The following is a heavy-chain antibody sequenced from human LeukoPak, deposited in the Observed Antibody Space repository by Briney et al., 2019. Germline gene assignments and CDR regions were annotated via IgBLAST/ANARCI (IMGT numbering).Heavy chain of an antibody. D-gene: IGHD6-19*01. CDR3: AKDRDSSGWRVSYYFDY. V-gene: IGHV3-23*01. J-gene: IGHJ4*02. CDR1: GFTFSSYA. CDR2: ISGSGGST. Sequence: GGSLRLSCAASGFTFSSYAMSWVRQAPGKGLEWVSAISGSGGSTYYADSVKGRFTISRDNSKNTLYLQMNSLRAGDTAVYYCAKDRDSSGWRVSYYFDYWGQGTLVTVSS.